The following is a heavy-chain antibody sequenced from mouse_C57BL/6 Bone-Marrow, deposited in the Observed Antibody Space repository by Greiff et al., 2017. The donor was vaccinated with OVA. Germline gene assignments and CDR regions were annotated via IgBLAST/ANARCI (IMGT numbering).Heavy chain of an antibody. D-gene: IGHD4-1*01. CDR3: TRSVTGTRWYFDV. V-gene: IGHV1-15*01. J-gene: IGHJ1*03. Sequence: QVQLQQSGAELVRPGASVTLSCKASGYTFTDYEMHWVKQTPVHGLEWIGAIDPETGGTAYTQKFKGKAILTADKSSSTAYMELRSLTSEDSAVYYCTRSVTGTRWYFDVWGTGTTVTVSS. CDR1: GYTFTDYE. CDR2: IDPETGGT.